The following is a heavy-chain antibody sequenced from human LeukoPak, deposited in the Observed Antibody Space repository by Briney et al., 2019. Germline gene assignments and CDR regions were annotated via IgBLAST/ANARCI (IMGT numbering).Heavy chain of an antibody. D-gene: IGHD3-10*01. CDR3: ARIGGPGYYYYGMDV. Sequence: GGSLRLSCAASGFTFSSYSMNWVRQAPGKGLEWISFITSSSSTKYYTDSVKGRFTISRDNGKNPLYLQVNSLRDEDTAVYYCARIGGPGYYYYGMDVWGQGTTVTVSS. CDR2: ITSSSSTK. CDR1: GFTFSSYS. J-gene: IGHJ6*02. V-gene: IGHV3-48*02.